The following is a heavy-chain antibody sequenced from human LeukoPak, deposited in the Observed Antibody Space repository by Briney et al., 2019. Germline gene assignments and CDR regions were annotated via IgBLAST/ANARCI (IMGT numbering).Heavy chain of an antibody. CDR2: INTDGSST. Sequence: GGSLRLSCAASGFTFSSYWMHWVRQAPGKGLVWVSRINTDGSSTSYADSVKGRFTISRDNAKNTLYLQMNSLRAEDTAVYYCARVLRFLDYMDVWGKGTTVTVSS. V-gene: IGHV3-74*01. CDR3: ARVLRFLDYMDV. CDR1: GFTFSSYW. J-gene: IGHJ6*03. D-gene: IGHD3-3*01.